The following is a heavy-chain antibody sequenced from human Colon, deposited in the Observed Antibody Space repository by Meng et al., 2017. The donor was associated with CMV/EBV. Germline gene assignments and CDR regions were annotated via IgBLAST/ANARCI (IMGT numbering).Heavy chain of an antibody. D-gene: IGHD3-10*01. J-gene: IGHJ4*02. Sequence: SETLSLTCAVSGGSFSGWHWAWIRQPPGKGLEWIGEINYSGKTNYDESLKSRVTMSVDTSKNQLSLQLTSVTAADTAVYYCVRNFGEPTDGYFDYWGPGALVTVSS. CDR2: INYSGKT. CDR3: VRNFGEPTDGYFDY. V-gene: IGHV4-34*01. CDR1: GGSFSGWH.